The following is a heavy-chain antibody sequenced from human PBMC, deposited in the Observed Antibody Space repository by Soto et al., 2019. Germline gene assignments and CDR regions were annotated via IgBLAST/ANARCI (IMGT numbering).Heavy chain of an antibody. CDR1: GGSMRSGGYS. V-gene: IGHV4-30-2*01. CDR3: AREAGNHYGSGSLFDY. D-gene: IGHD3-10*01. Sequence: QLQLQESGSGLVKPSQTLSLTCAVSGGSMRSGGYSWRWSRQPPGKGLEWIGYIYYSGTTYYNPSLKSRVTISVDRSKNQFSLKLSSVTAAQTAVYYCAREAGNHYGSGSLFDYWGQGILVTVSS. CDR2: IYYSGTT. J-gene: IGHJ4*02.